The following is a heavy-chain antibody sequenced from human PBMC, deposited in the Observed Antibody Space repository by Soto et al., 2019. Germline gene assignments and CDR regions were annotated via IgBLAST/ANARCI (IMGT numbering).Heavy chain of an antibody. CDR1: GGSISSDDDY. Sequence: QVQLQESGPGQVKHSQTLCLTCTVSGGSISSDDDYWSWIRQPPGKGLEWIGYIYYSGSTYYNPSLKSRVTISVDTSKNQFSLKLSSVTAADTAVYYCARARGARYFDYWGQGTLVTVSS. D-gene: IGHD2-15*01. CDR2: IYYSGST. V-gene: IGHV4-30-4*01. CDR3: ARARGARYFDY. J-gene: IGHJ4*02.